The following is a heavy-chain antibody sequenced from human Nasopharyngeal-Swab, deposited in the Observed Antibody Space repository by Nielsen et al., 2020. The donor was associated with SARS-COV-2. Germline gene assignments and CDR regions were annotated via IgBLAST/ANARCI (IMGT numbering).Heavy chain of an antibody. J-gene: IGHJ3*02. V-gene: IGHV3-7*01. CDR2: IKQDGSEK. D-gene: IGHD6-13*01. CDR1: GFTFSSYW. Sequence: GGSLSLSCAASGFTFSSYWMSWVRQAPGKGLEWVANIKQDGSEKYYVDSVKGRFTISRGNAKNSLYLQMNSLRAEDTAVYYCAARYSSSWWDAFDIWGQGTMVTVSS. CDR3: AARYSSSWWDAFDI.